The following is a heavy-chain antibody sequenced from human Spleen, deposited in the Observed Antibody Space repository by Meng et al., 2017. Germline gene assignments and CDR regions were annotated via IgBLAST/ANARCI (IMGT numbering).Heavy chain of an antibody. CDR3: AKVTSGEWFDP. CDR2: ISGSGGST. CDR1: GFTFSSYA. J-gene: IGHJ5*02. V-gene: IGHV3-23*01. D-gene: IGHD3-10*01. Sequence: GESLKISCAASGFTFSSYAMSWVRQAPGKGLEWVSAISGSGGSTYYADSVKGRFTISRDNSKNTLYLQMNSLRAEDTAVYYCAKVTSGEWFDPWGQGILVTVSS.